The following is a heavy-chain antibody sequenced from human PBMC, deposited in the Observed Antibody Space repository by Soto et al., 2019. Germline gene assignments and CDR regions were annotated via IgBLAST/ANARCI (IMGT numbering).Heavy chain of an antibody. CDR1: GYSFTGYY. J-gene: IGHJ5*02. CDR2: INPNSGGT. CDR3: ARTLGSDNWFDP. Sequence: GASVKVSCKASGYSFTGYYIHWVRQAPGQGLEWMGWINPNSGGTNYAQKFQGWVTMTRDTSISTAYMELSRLRSDDTAVYYCARTLGSDNWFDPWGQGTLVTVSS. V-gene: IGHV1-2*04.